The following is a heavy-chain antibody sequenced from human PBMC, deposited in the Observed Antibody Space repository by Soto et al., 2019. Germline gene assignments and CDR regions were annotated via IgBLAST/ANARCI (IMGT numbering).Heavy chain of an antibody. D-gene: IGHD3-22*01. CDR3: AKEHYYDSRGYGSVGFDI. V-gene: IGHV6-1*01. CDR1: GDSVISNSAA. J-gene: IGHJ3*02. CDR2: TYYRSKWYN. Sequence: SQTLSLTCAISGDSVISNSAAWSWIRQSPSRGLEYLGRTYYRSKWYNDYVASVKSRITINPDTSKNQFSLQLNSVTPEDTAVYYCAKEHYYDSRGYGSVGFDIWGQGTMVTVSS.